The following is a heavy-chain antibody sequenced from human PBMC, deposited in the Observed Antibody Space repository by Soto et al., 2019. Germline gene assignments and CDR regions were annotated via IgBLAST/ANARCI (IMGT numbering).Heavy chain of an antibody. V-gene: IGHV3-33*01. D-gene: IGHD6-19*01. CDR3: AHIAVAGYDDAFDI. Sequence: QVQLVESGGGVVQPGRSLRLSCAASGFTSSYGMHWVRQAPGKGLEWVAVIGYDGSKKYYADSVKGRFTISRDNSQNTLSLRMNSLRAEDTAVYYCAHIAVAGYDDAFDIWGQGTMVTVSS. CDR2: IGYDGSKK. J-gene: IGHJ3*02. CDR1: GFTSSYG.